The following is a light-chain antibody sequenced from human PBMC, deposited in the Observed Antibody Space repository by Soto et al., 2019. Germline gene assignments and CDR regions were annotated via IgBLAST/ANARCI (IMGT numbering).Light chain of an antibody. V-gene: IGKV3-11*01. CDR1: QSVGSF. CDR2: DTS. Sequence: EIVLTQSPATLSLSPGERATLSCRASQSVGSFLAWYQQKPGQAPRLRIYDTSIMATGIPARFSGSGSGTDLTLTISSLEPEDFAVYYCQQRNSWPPTFTFGQGTRLEIK. J-gene: IGKJ5*01. CDR3: QQRNSWPPTFT.